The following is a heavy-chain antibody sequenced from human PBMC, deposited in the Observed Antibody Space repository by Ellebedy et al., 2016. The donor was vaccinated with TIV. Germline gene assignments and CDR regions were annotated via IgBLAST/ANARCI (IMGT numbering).Heavy chain of an antibody. CDR1: GFNFKYHG. CDR3: ARVGPLVVVVLDVDY. Sequence: GESLKISCAASGFNFKYHGMHWVRQAPGKGLEWVALISYDGSHEYYADSVRGRFTISRDNSNNTLFLDMNDLTPEDTAIYYCARVGPLVVVVLDVDYWGQGTLVTVSS. CDR2: ISYDGSHE. D-gene: IGHD3-22*01. J-gene: IGHJ4*02. V-gene: IGHV3-30*03.